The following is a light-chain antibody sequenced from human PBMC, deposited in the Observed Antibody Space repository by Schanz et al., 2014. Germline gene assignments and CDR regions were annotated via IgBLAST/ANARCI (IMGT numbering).Light chain of an antibody. V-gene: IGKV1-33*01. J-gene: IGKJ3*01. CDR1: QDISNY. CDR2: DAS. CDR3: QQYDNLPLT. Sequence: DIQMTQSPSSLSASVGASVTITCRASQDISNYLNWFQQKPGKAPKLLIYDASDLETGVPSRFSGSGSGSDFTLTISTLQPEDIATYYCQQYDNLPLTFGPGTKVDI.